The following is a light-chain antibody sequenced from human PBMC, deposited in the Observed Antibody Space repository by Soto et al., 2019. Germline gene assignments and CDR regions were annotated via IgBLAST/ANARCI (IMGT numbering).Light chain of an antibody. V-gene: IGLV1-40*01. J-gene: IGLJ3*02. CDR2: GNS. CDR3: QSYDSSLSGSV. Sequence: QAVVTQPPSVSGAPGQRVTISCTGSSSNIGAGYDVHWYQQLPGTAPKLLIYGNSNRPSGVPDRFSDSKSGTSASLAITGLQAEDEADYYCQSYDSSLSGSVFGGGTKVTVL. CDR1: SSNIGAGYD.